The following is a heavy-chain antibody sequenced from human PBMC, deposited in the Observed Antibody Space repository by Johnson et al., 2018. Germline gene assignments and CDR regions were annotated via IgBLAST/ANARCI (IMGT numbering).Heavy chain of an antibody. Sequence: VQLLESGAEVKKPGSSVKVSCKASGGTFSTYAISWVRQAPGQGLEWMGGIIPIFGTANYAQKFQGRVTITADESTSTAYMELGSLRSEDTGVYYCAREPHTSTMPFDAFDIWGQGTMVTVSS. J-gene: IGHJ3*02. D-gene: IGHD5/OR15-5a*01. CDR2: IIPIFGTA. CDR1: GGTFSTYA. V-gene: IGHV1-69*01. CDR3: AREPHTSTMPFDAFDI.